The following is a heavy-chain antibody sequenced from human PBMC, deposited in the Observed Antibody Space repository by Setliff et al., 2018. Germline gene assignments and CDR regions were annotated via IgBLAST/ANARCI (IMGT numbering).Heavy chain of an antibody. CDR1: GFSLTTTGVA. D-gene: IGHD2-15*01. CDR2: IYWDDDK. Sequence: GSGPTLVNPTQTLTLTCTFSGFSLTTTGVAVGWIRQPPGKAPEWLALIYWDDDKRYSPSLKSRLTIVKDTSKNQVVLTMTNMDPVDTATYYCAHRPKMGSDGFYSAFDMWGQGTMVTVSS. V-gene: IGHV2-5*02. J-gene: IGHJ3*02. CDR3: AHRPKMGSDGFYSAFDM.